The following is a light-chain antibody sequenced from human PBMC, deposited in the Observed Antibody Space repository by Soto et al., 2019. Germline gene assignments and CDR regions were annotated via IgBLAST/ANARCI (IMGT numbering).Light chain of an antibody. V-gene: IGKV3-15*01. CDR2: GAS. Sequence: EIVMTQSPATLSVSPGERATISCRASQSVSGNLAWYQQKPGQAPRLLIYGASTRATGIPARFSGSGSGTEFTLSISSLQSEDFAVYYCQQYNSWPLTFGQGTKVEIK. J-gene: IGKJ1*01. CDR3: QQYNSWPLT. CDR1: QSVSGN.